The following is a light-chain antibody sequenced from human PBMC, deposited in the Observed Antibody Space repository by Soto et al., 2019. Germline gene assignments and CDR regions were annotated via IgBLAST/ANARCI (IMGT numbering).Light chain of an antibody. V-gene: IGLV2-23*02. J-gene: IGLJ3*02. CDR2: DVS. CDR3: CSYATGRPWV. CDR1: STDVGGYNF. Sequence: QSALTQPASVSGSPGQSITVSCTGTSTDVGGYNFVTWYQQHPGKAPKLMIFDVSKRPSGVSTRFSGSKSGNTASLTISGLQAEDEADYYCCSYATGRPWVFGGGTKLTVL.